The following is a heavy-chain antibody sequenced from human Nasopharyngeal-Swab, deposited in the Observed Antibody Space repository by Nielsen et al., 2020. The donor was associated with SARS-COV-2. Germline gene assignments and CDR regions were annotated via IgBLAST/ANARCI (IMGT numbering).Heavy chain of an antibody. D-gene: IGHD1-26*01. CDR2: IYTSGST. CDR1: GGSISSGSYY. CDR3: ARGRIVGATGRQGYYFDY. J-gene: IGHJ4*02. V-gene: IGHV4-61*02. Sequence: SETLSLTCTVSGGSISSGSYYWSWIWQPAGKGLEWIGRIYTSGSTNYNPSLKSRVTISVDTSKNQFSLKLSSVPAADTAVYYCARGRIVGATGRQGYYFDYWGQGTLVTVSS.